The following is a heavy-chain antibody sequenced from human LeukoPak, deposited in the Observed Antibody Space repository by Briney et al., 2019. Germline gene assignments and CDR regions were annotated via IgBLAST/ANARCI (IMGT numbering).Heavy chain of an antibody. D-gene: IGHD5-18*01. CDR3: ATRPRYSKKHWYFDL. V-gene: IGHV1-8*02. J-gene: IGHJ2*01. Sequence: ASVKVSCKASGYTFTSYGISWVRQAPGQGLEWMGWMNPNSGNTGYAQKFQGRVTMTRNTSISTAYMELSSLRSEDTAVYYCATRPRYSKKHWYFDLWGRGTLVTVSS. CDR2: MNPNSGNT. CDR1: GYTFTSYG.